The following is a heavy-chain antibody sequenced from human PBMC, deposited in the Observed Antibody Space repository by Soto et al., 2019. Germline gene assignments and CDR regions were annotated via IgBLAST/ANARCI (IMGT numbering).Heavy chain of an antibody. Sequence: QVQLVQSGAEVKKPGASVKVSCKASGYTFTSYVLHWVRQAPGQRPEWMGWINAGNGNTKYSQNLQGRVTISKKTSASTVYMELRSVKSEDKAVYYYARDRTYYCYYMGDYWGQGTLVAVSS. CDR2: INAGNGNT. J-gene: IGHJ4*02. CDR1: GYTFTSYV. D-gene: IGHD3-10*01. CDR3: ARDRTYYCYYMGDY. V-gene: IGHV1-3*01.